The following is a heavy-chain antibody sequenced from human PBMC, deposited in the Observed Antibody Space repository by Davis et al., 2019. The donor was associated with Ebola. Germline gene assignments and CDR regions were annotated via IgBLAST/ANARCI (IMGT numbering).Heavy chain of an antibody. CDR2: ITSSSSTV. D-gene: IGHD3-22*01. Sequence: GESLITSCAASGFPFSSYSLSGDRQPPAKRREWVAYITSSSSTVYYADSVKGRFTISRDNSKNSLYLQLNSLTDEDTAVYFCAKSGFSTAYYVNSAPLDIWGQGTMVTVSS. CDR3: AKSGFSTAYYVNSAPLDI. V-gene: IGHV3-48*02. J-gene: IGHJ3*02. CDR1: GFPFSSYS.